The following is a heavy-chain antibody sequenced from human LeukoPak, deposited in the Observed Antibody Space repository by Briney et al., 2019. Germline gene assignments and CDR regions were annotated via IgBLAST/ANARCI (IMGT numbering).Heavy chain of an antibody. CDR2: INHSGST. CDR1: GGSFSGYY. D-gene: IGHD3-22*01. V-gene: IGHV4-34*01. J-gene: IGHJ4*02. Sequence: PETLSLTCAVYGGSFSGYYWSWIRQPPGKGLEWIGEINHSGSTNYNPSLKSRVTISVDTSKNQFSLKLSSVTAADTAVYYCARLDSSGYYYRLDVDYWGQGTLVTVSS. CDR3: ARLDSSGYYYRLDVDY.